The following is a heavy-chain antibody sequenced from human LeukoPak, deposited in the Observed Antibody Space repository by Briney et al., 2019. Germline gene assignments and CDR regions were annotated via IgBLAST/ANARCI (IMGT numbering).Heavy chain of an antibody. CDR1: GFTFSDYY. J-gene: IGHJ4*02. D-gene: IGHD2-15*01. CDR2: ISSSGSTI. Sequence: GGSLRLSCAASGFTFSDYYMSWIRQAPGKGLEWVSYISSSGSTIYYADSVKGRFTISRDNAKNSLYLQMNSLRAEDTAVYYCARDFYCSGGSCYSGHFDYWGQGTLVTVSS. V-gene: IGHV3-11*01. CDR3: ARDFYCSGGSCYSGHFDY.